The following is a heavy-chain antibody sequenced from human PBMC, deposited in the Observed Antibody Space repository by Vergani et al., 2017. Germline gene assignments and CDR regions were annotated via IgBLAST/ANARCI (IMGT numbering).Heavy chain of an antibody. CDR3: AREDKIRVRYAVDI. Sequence: QVQLQQWGAGLLKPSETLSLTCAVYGGSFSGYYWSWIRQPPGKGLEWIGEINHSGSTNYNPSLKSRVTISVDTSKNQFSLKLSSVTAADTAVYYCAREDKIRVRYAVDIWGQGTMVTVSS. CDR2: INHSGST. CDR1: GGSFSGYY. J-gene: IGHJ3*02. V-gene: IGHV4-34*01.